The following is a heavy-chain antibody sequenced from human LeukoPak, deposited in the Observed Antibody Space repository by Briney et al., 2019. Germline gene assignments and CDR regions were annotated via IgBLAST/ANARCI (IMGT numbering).Heavy chain of an antibody. J-gene: IGHJ6*03. D-gene: IGHD3-16*01. CDR3: AKQGGSTLHYYIDV. CDR1: GLTSNNYT. Sequence: TGGSLRLSCAASGLTSNNYTMIRVRQAPGKGLEWVSAISGSGDSTYYADSVKGRFTISRDSSKNTLYLQMSSLRVEDTAVYYCAKQGGSTLHYYIDVWGKGTTVTVSS. V-gene: IGHV3-23*01. CDR2: ISGSGDST.